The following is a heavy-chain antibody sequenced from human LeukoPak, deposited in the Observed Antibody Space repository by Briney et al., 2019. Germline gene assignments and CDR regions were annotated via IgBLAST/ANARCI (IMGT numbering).Heavy chain of an antibody. J-gene: IGHJ4*02. Sequence: GESLKISCKGSGYSFTTYWIGWVRQMPGKGLEWMGIINPGDSDTRYRPSFQGQVSISADKSISTAYLQWSSLKASVTAMYYCARRWGYSTSWFDYWGQGTLVTVSS. V-gene: IGHV5-51*01. D-gene: IGHD6-13*01. CDR2: INPGDSDT. CDR1: GYSFTTYW. CDR3: ARRWGYSTSWFDY.